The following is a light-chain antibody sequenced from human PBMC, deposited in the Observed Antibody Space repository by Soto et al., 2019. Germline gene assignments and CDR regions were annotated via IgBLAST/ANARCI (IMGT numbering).Light chain of an antibody. V-gene: IGKV3D-15*01. CDR3: QQHGQWPIT. Sequence: EIVMTQSPATLSVSPGERATLSCRASQSVNSNYLAWYQQKPCQAPRLLIYGISKRATDIPDRFSGSGSGTEFTLTISSLQPEDFATYYCQQHGQWPITFGQGTRLEI. CDR1: QSVNSN. J-gene: IGKJ5*01. CDR2: GIS.